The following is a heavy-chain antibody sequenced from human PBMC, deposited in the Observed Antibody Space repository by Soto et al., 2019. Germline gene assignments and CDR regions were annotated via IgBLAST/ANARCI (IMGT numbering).Heavy chain of an antibody. J-gene: IGHJ6*02. V-gene: IGHV3-7*01. CDR1: GFTFSSYW. D-gene: IGHD2-2*01. CDR2: IKQDGSEK. Sequence: EVQLVESGGGLVQPGGSLRLSCAASGFTFSSYWMSWVRQAPGKGLEWVANIKQDGSEKYYVDSVKGRFTISRDNAKNLLYLQMNSLRAEDTAVYYCARDPSIVLVPAATYYYYYYGMDVWGQGTTVTVSS. CDR3: ARDPSIVLVPAATYYYYYYGMDV.